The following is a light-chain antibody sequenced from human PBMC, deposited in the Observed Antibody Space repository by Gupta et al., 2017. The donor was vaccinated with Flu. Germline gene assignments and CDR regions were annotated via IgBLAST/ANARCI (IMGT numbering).Light chain of an antibody. CDR1: QSIGSH. V-gene: IGKV3-11*01. CDR2: DAS. Sequence: VLTQSPATLSLSPGERATLSCRASQSIGSHLGWYQQKPGQAPRLLIYDASSRASGIPARFSGSGSGTDFTLTITSLEPEDFAVYYCHQRGKCPLTFGRGTKVEIK. CDR3: HQRGKCPLT. J-gene: IGKJ4*01.